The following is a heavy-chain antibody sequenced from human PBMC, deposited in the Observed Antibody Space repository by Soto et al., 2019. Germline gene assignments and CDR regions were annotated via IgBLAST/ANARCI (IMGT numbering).Heavy chain of an antibody. CDR2: IYYSGST. CDR3: ARDRDYLDY. CDR1: GGSISSYY. Sequence: SETLSLTCTVSGGSISSYYWSWIRQPPGKGLEWIGYIYYSGSTNYNPSLKSRVTISVDTSKNQFSLKLSSVTAADTAVYYCARDRDYLDYWGQGTLVTVSS. V-gene: IGHV4-59*01. J-gene: IGHJ4*02.